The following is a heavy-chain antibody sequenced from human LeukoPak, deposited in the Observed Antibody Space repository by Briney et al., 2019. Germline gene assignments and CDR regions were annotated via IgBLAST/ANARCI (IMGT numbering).Heavy chain of an antibody. V-gene: IGHV3-7*01. CDR1: GFTFSSYW. CDR3: ARGASLMDV. Sequence: GGSLRLSCAASGFTFSSYWVTWVRQAPGKGLEWVANIKQDGSEKYNVDSVKGRFTISRDNAKRSLYLQMNSLRAEDTAVYYCARGASLMDVWGKGTTVTVSS. CDR2: IKQDGSEK. J-gene: IGHJ6*03.